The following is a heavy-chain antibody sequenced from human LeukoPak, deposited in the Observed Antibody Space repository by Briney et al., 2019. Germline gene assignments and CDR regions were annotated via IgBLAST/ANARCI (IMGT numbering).Heavy chain of an antibody. CDR2: IYYSGST. D-gene: IGHD3-3*01. CDR3: ARDLGLKYYDFWSGYYMDV. CDR1: GGSISSYY. Sequence: SETLSLTCTVSGGSISSYYWNWIRQPPGKGLEWIGYIYYSGSTNYNPSLKSRVTMSVDTSKNQFSLKLSSVTAADTAVYYCARDLGLKYYDFWSGYYMDVWGKGTTVTVSS. J-gene: IGHJ6*03. V-gene: IGHV4-59*12.